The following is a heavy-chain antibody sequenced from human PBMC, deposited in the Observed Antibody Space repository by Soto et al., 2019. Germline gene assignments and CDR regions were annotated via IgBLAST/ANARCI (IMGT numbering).Heavy chain of an antibody. CDR1: GFTFSSFW. V-gene: IGHV3-7*01. CDR3: ARDVSGKLGHDS. Sequence: GGSLRLSCAASGFTFSSFWMSWVRRAPGKGLEWVANIKQDGSDKNYVGSVKGRFTISRDNAKNSLYLQMNSLRVEDTAVYYCARDVSGKLGHDSWGQGTLVTVSS. CDR2: IKQDGSDK. D-gene: IGHD3-10*01. J-gene: IGHJ4*02.